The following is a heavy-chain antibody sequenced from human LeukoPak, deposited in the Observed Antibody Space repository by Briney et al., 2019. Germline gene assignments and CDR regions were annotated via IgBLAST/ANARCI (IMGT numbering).Heavy chain of an antibody. J-gene: IGHJ6*03. D-gene: IGHD3-16*01. V-gene: IGHV3-7*01. CDR3: ARDDYVWGVNYYYYYMDV. CDR1: GFTFSSYA. Sequence: GGSLRLSCVASGFTFSSYAMNWVRQAPGKGLEWVANIKQDGSEKYYVDSVKGRFTISRDNAKNSLYLQMNSLRAEDTAVYYCARDDYVWGVNYYYYYMDVWGKGTTVTISS. CDR2: IKQDGSEK.